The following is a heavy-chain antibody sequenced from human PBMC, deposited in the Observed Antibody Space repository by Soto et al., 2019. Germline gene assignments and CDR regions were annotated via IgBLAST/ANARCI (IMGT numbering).Heavy chain of an antibody. CDR1: GYTFTSYG. Sequence: ASVKFSCKASGYTFTSYGISWVRQAPGQGLEWMGWISAYNGNTNYAQKLQGRVTMTTDTSTSTAYMELRSLRSDDTAVYYCARTVARVQLEQEGWYYYYYMDVWGKGTTVTVSS. D-gene: IGHD1-1*01. V-gene: IGHV1-18*01. J-gene: IGHJ6*03. CDR2: ISAYNGNT. CDR3: ARTVARVQLEQEGWYYYYYMDV.